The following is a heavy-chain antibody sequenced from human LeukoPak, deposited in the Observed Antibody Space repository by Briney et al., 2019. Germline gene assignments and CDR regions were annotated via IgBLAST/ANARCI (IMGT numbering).Heavy chain of an antibody. CDR2: INDRGST. Sequence: SETLSLTCAVYGLSFSGYHWSWLRQSSEKGREGIGEINDRGSTNYNPSLKSRVTMSLDTSKNQFSLNLSSVTAADTALYYCARGGPSIAAVATRNYFQHWGQGTLVTVSS. V-gene: IGHV4-34*01. D-gene: IGHD6-13*01. CDR3: ARGGPSIAAVATRNYFQH. CDR1: GLSFSGYH. J-gene: IGHJ1*01.